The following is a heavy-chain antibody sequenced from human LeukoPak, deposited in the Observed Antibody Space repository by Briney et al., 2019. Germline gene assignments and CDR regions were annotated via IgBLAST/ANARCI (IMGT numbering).Heavy chain of an antibody. J-gene: IGHJ4*02. V-gene: IGHV4-34*01. Sequence: PSETLSLTCAVSGVSFDDYYWAWVRQTPGKGLEWIGEINHSGYTNDSPSPQSRVTLSIDTSRPQFSPNLRSVTVADAGTYYCTRMTTGHDYWGQGTLVTVSS. CDR3: TRMTTGHDY. CDR2: INHSGYT. CDR1: GVSFDDYY. D-gene: IGHD4-17*01.